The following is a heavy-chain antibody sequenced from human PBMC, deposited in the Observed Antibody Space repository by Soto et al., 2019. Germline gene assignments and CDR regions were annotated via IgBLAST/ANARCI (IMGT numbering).Heavy chain of an antibody. V-gene: IGHV1-69*13. CDR1: GGTFSSYA. D-gene: IGHD3-16*02. Sequence: GASVKVSCKASGGTFSSYAISWVRQAPGQGLEWMGGIIPIFGTANYAQKFQGRVTITADESTSTAYMELSSLRSEDTAVYYCARVYYDYVWGSYRYPTYFGYWGQGTLVTVSS. CDR2: IIPIFGTA. J-gene: IGHJ4*02. CDR3: ARVYYDYVWGSYRYPTYFGY.